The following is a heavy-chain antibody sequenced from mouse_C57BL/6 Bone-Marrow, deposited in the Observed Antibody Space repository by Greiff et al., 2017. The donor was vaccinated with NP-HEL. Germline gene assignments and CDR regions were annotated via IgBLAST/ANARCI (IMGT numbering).Heavy chain of an antibody. D-gene: IGHD1-1*01. CDR1: GYTFTSYW. V-gene: IGHV1-55*01. J-gene: IGHJ1*03. CDR3: ARRGIYYGSSYGWYFDV. Sequence: VQLQQSGAELVKPGASVKMSCKASGYTFTSYWITWVKQRPGQGLEWIGDIYPGSGSTNYNEKFKSKATLTVDTSSSTAYMQLSSLTSEDSAVYYCARRGIYYGSSYGWYFDVWGTGTTVTVSS. CDR2: IYPGSGST.